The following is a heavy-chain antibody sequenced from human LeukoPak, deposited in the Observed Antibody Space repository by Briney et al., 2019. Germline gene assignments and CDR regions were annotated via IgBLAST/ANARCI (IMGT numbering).Heavy chain of an antibody. CDR1: GYTFTSYG. CDR3: ARDLESDEGDYGDVLPGY. J-gene: IGHJ4*02. Sequence: ASVKVSCKASGYTFTSYGISWVRQAPGQGLEWMGWISAYNGNTNYAQKLQGRVTMTTDTSTRTASMELKSLTSDDTAVYYYARDLESDEGDYGDVLPGYWGQGTLVTVSS. D-gene: IGHD4-17*01. CDR2: ISAYNGNT. V-gene: IGHV1-18*01.